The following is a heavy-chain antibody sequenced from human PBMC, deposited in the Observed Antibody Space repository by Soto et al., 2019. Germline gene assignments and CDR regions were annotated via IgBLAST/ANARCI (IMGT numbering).Heavy chain of an antibody. CDR2: INPYNGNT. Sequence: QVQLVQSGAEVKKSGASVKVSCKASGYVYINYGISWVRQAPGQGHEWMGWINPYNGNTKYAQNFQGRVTMTTDKSTSTAYMELRSLRSDDTAVYYCASAGPKHREYRAYDADYGMDVWGQGTTVTVSS. J-gene: IGHJ6*02. CDR1: GYVYINYG. V-gene: IGHV1-18*01. D-gene: IGHD5-12*01. CDR3: ASAGPKHREYRAYDADYGMDV.